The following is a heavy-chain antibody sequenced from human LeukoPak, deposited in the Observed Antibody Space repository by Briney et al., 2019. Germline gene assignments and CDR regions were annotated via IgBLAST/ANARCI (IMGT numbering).Heavy chain of an antibody. CDR2: IGYDGSDK. D-gene: IGHD3-22*01. J-gene: IGHJ4*02. CDR1: GFTFSSYG. Sequence: GGSLRLSCAASGFTFSSYGMHWVRQAPGKGLEWVAVIGYDGSDKYYADPVKGRFTISRDNSKNTLFLQMNSLRAEDTAVYYCARSNGYYNPFNYWGQRTLVTVSS. V-gene: IGHV3-33*01. CDR3: ARSNGYYNPFNY.